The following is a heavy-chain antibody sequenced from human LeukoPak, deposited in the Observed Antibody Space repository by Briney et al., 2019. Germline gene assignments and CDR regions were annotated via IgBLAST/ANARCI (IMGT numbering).Heavy chain of an antibody. J-gene: IGHJ4*02. CDR2: FYYSGST. D-gene: IGHD4-11*01. Sequence: PSETLSLTCTVSGGSISSYYWSWIRQPPGKGLEWIGYFYYSGSTNYNPSLKSRVTISVDTSKNQFSLKLSSVTAADTAVYYCAREAEAKYSNYVDYWGQGTLVTVSS. CDR1: GGSISSYY. CDR3: AREAEAKYSNYVDY. V-gene: IGHV4-59*01.